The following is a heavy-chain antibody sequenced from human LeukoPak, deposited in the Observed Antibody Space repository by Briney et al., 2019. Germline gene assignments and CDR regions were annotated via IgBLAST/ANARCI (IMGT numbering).Heavy chain of an antibody. D-gene: IGHD3-22*01. J-gene: IGHJ5*02. CDR3: ATGYDSTYNWFDP. V-gene: IGHV1-24*01. CDR1: GYTLTELS. Sequence: SVKVSCTVSGYTLTELSMHWVRQAPGKGLEWMGGFDPEDGETIYAQKFQGRVTMTEDTSTDTAYMELSSLRSEDTAVYYCATGYDSTYNWFDPWGQGTLVTVSS. CDR2: FDPEDGET.